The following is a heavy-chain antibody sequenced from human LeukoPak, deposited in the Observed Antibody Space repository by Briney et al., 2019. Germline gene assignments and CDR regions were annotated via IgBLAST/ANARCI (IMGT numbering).Heavy chain of an antibody. CDR3: ARVGLDLGFYYYYYMDV. J-gene: IGHJ6*03. CDR2: ISAYNGNT. Sequence: ASVKVSCKASGYTFTSYGISWVRQAPGQGLEWMGWISAYNGNTNYAQKLQGRVTMTTDTSTSTAYTELRSLRSEDTAVYYCARVGLDLGFYYYYYMDVWGKGTTVTVSS. D-gene: IGHD3-16*01. V-gene: IGHV1-18*01. CDR1: GYTFTSYG.